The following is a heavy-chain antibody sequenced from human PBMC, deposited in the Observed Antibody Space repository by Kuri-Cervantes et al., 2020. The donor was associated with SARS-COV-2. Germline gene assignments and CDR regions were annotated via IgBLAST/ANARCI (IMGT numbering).Heavy chain of an antibody. CDR2: INPNSGGT. J-gene: IGHJ3*02. D-gene: IGHD1-26*01. CDR3: ARGALPREAFDI. CDR1: GYTFTGYY. Sequence: ASVKVSCKASGYTFTGYYMHWVRQAPGQGLEWMGWINPNSGGTNYAQKFQGRVTITADESTSTAYMELSSLRSEDTAVYYCARGALPREAFDIWGQGTMVTVSS. V-gene: IGHV1-2*02.